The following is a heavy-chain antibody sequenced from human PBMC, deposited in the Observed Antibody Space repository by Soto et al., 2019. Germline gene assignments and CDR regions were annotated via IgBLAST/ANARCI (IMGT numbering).Heavy chain of an antibody. D-gene: IGHD3-22*01. CDR1: GYTFTSYY. Sequence: ASVKVSCKASGYTFTSYYMHWVRQAPGQGLEWIGIINPSGGSTSYAQKFQGRVTMTRDTSTSTVYMELSSLRSEDTAVYYCARDSWYYYDSSGSYANDAFDIWGQGTMVTVSS. CDR2: INPSGGST. J-gene: IGHJ3*02. CDR3: ARDSWYYYDSSGSYANDAFDI. V-gene: IGHV1-46*01.